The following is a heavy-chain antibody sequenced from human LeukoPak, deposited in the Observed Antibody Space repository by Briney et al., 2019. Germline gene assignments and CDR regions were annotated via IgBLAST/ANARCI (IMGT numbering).Heavy chain of an antibody. Sequence: AGGSLRLSCAASGFTLSRNAMAWVRQAPGKGLEWVAGIGSDANTHYADSVRGRIAISRDNSKNTVSLQMTSLRADDTAIYYCAKDIMNWSFDSWGQGILVTVSS. CDR3: AKDIMNWSFDS. D-gene: IGHD1-1*01. CDR2: IGSDANT. CDR1: GFTLSRNA. V-gene: IGHV3-23*01. J-gene: IGHJ4*02.